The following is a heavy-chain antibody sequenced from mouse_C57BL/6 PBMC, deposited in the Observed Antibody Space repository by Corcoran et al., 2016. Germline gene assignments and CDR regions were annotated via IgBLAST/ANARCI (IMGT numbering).Heavy chain of an antibody. V-gene: IGHV9-3*01. J-gene: IGHJ4*01. CDR2: INTYSGVP. D-gene: IGHD2-1*01. Sequence: QIQLVQSGPELKKPGETVKISCKASGYTFTTSGMSWGKQAPGKGLKWMGWINTYSGVPTYADDFKGRFAFSLETSASTAYLQINNLKNEDTATYFCARGRNYDYYAMDYWGQGTSVTVSS. CDR1: GYTFTTSG. CDR3: ARGRNYDYYAMDY.